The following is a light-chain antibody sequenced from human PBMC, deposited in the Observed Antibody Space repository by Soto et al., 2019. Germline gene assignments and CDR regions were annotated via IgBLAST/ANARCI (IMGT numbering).Light chain of an antibody. Sequence: QSALTQPASVSGSPGQSITISCTGTSSDVGGYNYVSWYQQHPGKAPKLMIYDVSDLPSGVSNRFSGSKSGNTASLTISGLQSEDDADYYCSSYTSSRTYGFGTGTKVTVL. CDR1: SSDVGGYNY. J-gene: IGLJ1*01. V-gene: IGLV2-14*01. CDR3: SSYTSSRTYG. CDR2: DVS.